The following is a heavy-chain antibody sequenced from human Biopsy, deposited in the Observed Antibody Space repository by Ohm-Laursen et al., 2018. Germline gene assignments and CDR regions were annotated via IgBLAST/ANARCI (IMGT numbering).Heavy chain of an antibody. Sequence: PGTLSLTCTVSGASVSSGSYDWSWIRQPPGKGLEWIGNIYNDVSTKYNPSLRSRVTISADKSANQFSLKLRPVTAADTAVYYCARGYAGLYEAFDFWGQGTVVTVAS. V-gene: IGHV4-61*01. CDR2: IYNDVST. D-gene: IGHD5-18*01. J-gene: IGHJ3*01. CDR1: GASVSSGSYD. CDR3: ARGYAGLYEAFDF.